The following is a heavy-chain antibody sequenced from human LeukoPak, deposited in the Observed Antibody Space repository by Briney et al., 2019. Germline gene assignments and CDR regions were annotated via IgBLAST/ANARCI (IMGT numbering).Heavy chain of an antibody. CDR1: GLSLRGQW. CDR2: IKHDGSEE. D-gene: IGHD3-16*02. J-gene: IGHJ4*02. Sequence: PGGSLRLSCVASGLSLRGQWMNWVRQAPRQGLEWVDNIKHDGSEEHYVDSVKGRFTISRDDGRNSVSLQMNSVRAEDTAVYYCGYTNNFYHWGQGTRVVVSS. CDR3: GYTNNFYH. V-gene: IGHV3-7*01.